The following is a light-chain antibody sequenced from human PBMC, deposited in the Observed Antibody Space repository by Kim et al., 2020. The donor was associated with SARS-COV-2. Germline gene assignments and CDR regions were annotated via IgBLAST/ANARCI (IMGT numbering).Light chain of an antibody. CDR3: QQYGSSSWT. V-gene: IGKV3-20*01. J-gene: IGKJ1*01. CDR2: GAS. CDR1: QSVSSNY. Sequence: PGERATLSCRASQSVSSNYLAWYQQKPGQAPRLLIYGASSRATGIPDRFSGSGSGTDFTLTISRLEPEDFAVYYCQQYGSSSWTFGQGTKVDIK.